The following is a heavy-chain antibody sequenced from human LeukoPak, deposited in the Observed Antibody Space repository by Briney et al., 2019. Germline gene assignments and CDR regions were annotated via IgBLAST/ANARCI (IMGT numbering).Heavy chain of an antibody. V-gene: IGHV3-49*04. CDR3: SRNGLVDSDY. CDR2: IRRRAYGGAA. Sequence: PGQSLRLSCTTSGFAFDDFAMSWVRQPAGKGLEWVGFIRRRAYGGAAEYAASVKGRFIISRDDSKGIAYLQMNSLKTEDTAVYYCSRNGLVDSDYWGQGSRVIVSP. J-gene: IGHJ4*02. CDR1: GFAFDDFA.